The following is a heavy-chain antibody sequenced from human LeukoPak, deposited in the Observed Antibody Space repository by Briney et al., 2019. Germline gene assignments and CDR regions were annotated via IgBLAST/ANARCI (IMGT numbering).Heavy chain of an antibody. J-gene: IGHJ4*02. CDR3: ARKASGSYFFDY. CDR2: INWNGGST. V-gene: IGHV3-20*04. D-gene: IGHD1-26*01. Sequence: GGSLRLSCTAYGFTFDDYGMSWVRQAPGKGLEWVSGINWNGGSTGYADSVKGRFSISRDNAKNSLYLQMNSLRAEDTALYYCARKASGSYFFDYWGQGTLVTVSS. CDR1: GFTFDDYG.